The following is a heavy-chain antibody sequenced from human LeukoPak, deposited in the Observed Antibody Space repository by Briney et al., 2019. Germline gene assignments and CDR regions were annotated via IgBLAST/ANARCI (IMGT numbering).Heavy chain of an antibody. J-gene: IGHJ4*02. D-gene: IGHD2-15*01. Sequence: GGSLRLSCAASGFTFSSYSMNWVRQAPGKGLEWVSSISSSSSYIYYADSVKGRFTISRDNAKNSLYLQVNSLRAEDTAVYYCARCSYSGGSCPDYWGQGTLVTVSS. CDR1: GFTFSSYS. CDR3: ARCSYSGGSCPDY. CDR2: ISSSSSYI. V-gene: IGHV3-21*01.